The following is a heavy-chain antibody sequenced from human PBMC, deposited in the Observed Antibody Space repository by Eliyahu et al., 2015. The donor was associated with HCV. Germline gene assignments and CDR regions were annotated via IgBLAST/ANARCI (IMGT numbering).Heavy chain of an antibody. V-gene: IGHV5-51*01. D-gene: IGHD3-22*01. CDR2: IYPGDSDT. Sequence: EVXLVQSGAEVKKPGESLKISXKGSGYSFTSYWIGWVRQMPGKGLEWMGIIYPGDSDTRYSPSFQGQVTISADKSISTAYLQWSSLKASDTAMYYCARHRYYYDSSGWDFDYWGQGTLVXVSS. J-gene: IGHJ4*02. CDR3: ARHRYYYDSSGWDFDY. CDR1: GYSFTSYW.